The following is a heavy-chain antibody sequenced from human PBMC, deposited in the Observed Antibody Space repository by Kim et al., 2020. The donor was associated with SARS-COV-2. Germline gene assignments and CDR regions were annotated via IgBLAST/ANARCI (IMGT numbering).Heavy chain of an antibody. Sequence: GGSLRLSCAASGFTFSSYGMHWVRQAPGKGLEWVAVISYDGSNKYYADSVKGRFTISRNNSKNTLYLQMKSRRAEDTAVYYCARDSRFGEWMDVWGQGTTVTVSS. CDR1: GFTFSSYG. CDR3: ARDSRFGEWMDV. CDR2: ISYDGSNK. D-gene: IGHD3-10*01. V-gene: IGHV3-33*05. J-gene: IGHJ6*02.